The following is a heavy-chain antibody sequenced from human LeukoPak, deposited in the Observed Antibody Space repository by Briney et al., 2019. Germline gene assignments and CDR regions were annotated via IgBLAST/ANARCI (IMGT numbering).Heavy chain of an antibody. Sequence: PSETLSLTCTVSGGSISSYYWSWIRQPAGKGLEWIGRIYSTGSTNYNPSLKSRVTMSVDASKNQFSLRLRSVTAADTAVYYCARQIASAGTAGFDFWGQGALVTVSS. J-gene: IGHJ4*02. D-gene: IGHD6-13*01. CDR1: GGSISSYY. CDR2: IYSTGST. V-gene: IGHV4-4*07. CDR3: ARQIASAGTAGFDF.